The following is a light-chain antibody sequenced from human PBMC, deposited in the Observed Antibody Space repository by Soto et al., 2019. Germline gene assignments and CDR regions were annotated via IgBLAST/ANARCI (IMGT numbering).Light chain of an antibody. J-gene: IGLJ1*01. CDR1: SSNIGAGYN. Sequence: QSALTQPPSVSGAPGQRVTISCAGSSSNIGAGYNVHWYQQLPGTAPKLLIYGNSNRPSGVPDRFSGSKSGTSASLAITGLQAEDEADYYCQSYDSGLSGGVFGTGTKVTVL. CDR2: GNS. V-gene: IGLV1-40*01. CDR3: QSYDSGLSGGV.